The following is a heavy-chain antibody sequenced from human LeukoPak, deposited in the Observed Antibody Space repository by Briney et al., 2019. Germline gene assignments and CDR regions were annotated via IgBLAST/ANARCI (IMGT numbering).Heavy chain of an antibody. D-gene: IGHD3-10*01. Sequence: SETLSLTCAVYGGSFSGYYWSWIRQPPGKGLEWIGEINHSGSTNYNPSLKSRVTLSVDTSKNQFSLKLSSVTAADTAVYYCARRGRGPPTMVRGVNTYYYGMDVWGKGTTVTVSS. V-gene: IGHV4-34*01. CDR2: INHSGST. J-gene: IGHJ6*04. CDR3: ARRGRGPPTMVRGVNTYYYGMDV. CDR1: GGSFSGYY.